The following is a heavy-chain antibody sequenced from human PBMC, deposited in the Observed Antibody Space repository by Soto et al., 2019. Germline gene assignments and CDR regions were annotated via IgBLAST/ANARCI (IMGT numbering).Heavy chain of an antibody. D-gene: IGHD3-10*01. Sequence: GASVKVSCKASGFTFTSSAMQWVRQARGQRLEWIGWIVVGSGNTNYAQKFQERVTITRDMSTSTAYMELSSLRSEDTAMYYCAGGGVRGVITRTRDYYGMDVWGQGTTVTVSS. CDR3: AGGGVRGVITRTRDYYGMDV. J-gene: IGHJ6*02. CDR1: GFTFTSSA. CDR2: IVVGSGNT. V-gene: IGHV1-58*02.